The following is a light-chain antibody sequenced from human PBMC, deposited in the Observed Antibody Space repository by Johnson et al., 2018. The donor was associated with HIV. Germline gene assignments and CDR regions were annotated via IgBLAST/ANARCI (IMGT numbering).Light chain of an antibody. J-gene: IGLJ1*01. V-gene: IGLV1-51*02. CDR2: ENN. CDR3: GKWDSSLSAGV. CDR1: NSNIGNNY. Sequence: QSVLTQPPSVSAAPGQKVTISCSGSNSNIGNNYVSWYQQLPGTAPKLLIYENNQRSSGIPDRFSGSKSATSATLGITGLQTGDEADYYCGKWDSSLSAGVFGTGTKVTVL.